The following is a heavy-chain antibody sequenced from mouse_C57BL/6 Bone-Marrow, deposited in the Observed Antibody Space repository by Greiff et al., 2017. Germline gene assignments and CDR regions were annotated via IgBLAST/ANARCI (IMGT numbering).Heavy chain of an antibody. CDR3: ARRGSFYFDY. CDR1: GYTFTSYG. Sequence: VQLQQSGAELARPGASVKLSCKASGYTFTSYGISWVKQRTGQGLEWIGEIYPRSGNTYYNEKFKGKATLTADKSSSTAYMELRSLTSEDSAVYFCARRGSFYFDYWGQVTTLTVSS. CDR2: IYPRSGNT. V-gene: IGHV1-81*01. J-gene: IGHJ2*01.